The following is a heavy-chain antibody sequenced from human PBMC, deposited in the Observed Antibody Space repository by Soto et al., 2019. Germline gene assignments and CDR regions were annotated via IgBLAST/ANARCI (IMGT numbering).Heavy chain of an antibody. Sequence: PSETLSLTCAVYGGSFSGYYWSWIRQPPGKGLEWIGEINHSGSTNYNPSLKSRVTISVDTSKNQFSLKLSSVTAADTAVYYCARDPRSSHPIFDYWGQGTLVTV. J-gene: IGHJ4*02. CDR3: ARDPRSSHPIFDY. D-gene: IGHD6-6*01. CDR2: INHSGST. V-gene: IGHV4-34*01. CDR1: GGSFSGYY.